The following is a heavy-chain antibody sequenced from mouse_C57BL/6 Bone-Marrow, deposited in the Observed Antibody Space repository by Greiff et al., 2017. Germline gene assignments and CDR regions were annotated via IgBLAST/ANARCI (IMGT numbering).Heavy chain of an antibody. CDR1: GYSFTGYY. CDR2: INPSTGGT. D-gene: IGHD2-3*01. Sequence: DVKLVESGPELVKPGASVKISCKASGYSFTGYYMNWVKQSPEKSLEWIGEINPSTGGTTYNQKFKAKATLTVDKSSSTAYMQLKSLTSEDSAVYYCARGDGYFWYFDVWGTGTTVTVSS. CDR3: ARGDGYFWYFDV. J-gene: IGHJ1*03. V-gene: IGHV1-42*01.